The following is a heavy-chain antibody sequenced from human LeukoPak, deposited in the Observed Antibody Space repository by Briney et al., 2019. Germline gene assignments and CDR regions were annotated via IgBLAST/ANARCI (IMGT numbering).Heavy chain of an antibody. V-gene: IGHV3-21*01. CDR2: ISTSSSYI. D-gene: IGHD3-16*02. J-gene: IGHJ4*02. CDR3: AREEGGLRLGELSLFQPDHIDY. Sequence: PGGSLRLSCAASGFTFSSYTMNWVRQAPGSELEWVSSISTSSSYIYYADSVRGRFTISRDNAKNSLYLQMNSLRAEDTAVYYCAREEGGLRLGELSLFQPDHIDYWGQGTLVTVSS. CDR1: GFTFSSYT.